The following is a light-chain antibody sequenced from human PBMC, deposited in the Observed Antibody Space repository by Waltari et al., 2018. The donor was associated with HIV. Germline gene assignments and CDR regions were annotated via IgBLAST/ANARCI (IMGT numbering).Light chain of an antibody. J-gene: IGLJ3*02. CDR2: DDS. V-gene: IGLV3-21*04. Sequence: SYVLTQPPSVSVAPGKTARITCGGNNIGSESVHWYQQKPGQAPVSVIFDDSDRPSGIPERFSGYNSGNTATLTISGVEAGDEADYYCQVWDSDSDHWVFGGGTKLTVL. CDR3: QVWDSDSDHWV. CDR1: NIGSES.